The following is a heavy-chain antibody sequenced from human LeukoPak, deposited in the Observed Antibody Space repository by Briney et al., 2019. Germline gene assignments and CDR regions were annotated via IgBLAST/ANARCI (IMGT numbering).Heavy chain of an antibody. J-gene: IGHJ6*04. Sequence: GGSLRLSCAASGFTFSDYYMSWIRQAPGKGLEWVSYISSSGTTIYYADPVKGRFTISRDNAKNSLYLQMNSLRAEDTAVYYCARDFSLLGLMDVWGKGTTVTVSS. CDR2: ISSSGTTI. D-gene: IGHD3-10*01. V-gene: IGHV3-11*04. CDR1: GFTFSDYY. CDR3: ARDFSLLGLMDV.